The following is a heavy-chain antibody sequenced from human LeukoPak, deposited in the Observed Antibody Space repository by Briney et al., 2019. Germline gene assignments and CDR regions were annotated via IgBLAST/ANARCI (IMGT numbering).Heavy chain of an antibody. V-gene: IGHV3-7*01. D-gene: IGHD3-10*01. Sequence: GGSLRLSCAVSGFTFSRYWLGWVRQAPGKGLEWVANMNQDGSEKYYVESVKGRFIISRDSAKNSLYLQMNSLRVDDTAVYYCARDRGPNTYDYWGQGTLVTVSS. CDR3: ARDRGPNTYDY. J-gene: IGHJ4*02. CDR1: GFTFSRYW. CDR2: MNQDGSEK.